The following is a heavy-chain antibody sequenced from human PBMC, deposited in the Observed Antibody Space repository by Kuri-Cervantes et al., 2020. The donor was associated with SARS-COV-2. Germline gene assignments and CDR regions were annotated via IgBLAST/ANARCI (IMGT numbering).Heavy chain of an antibody. CDR2: ISSDGKNK. CDR1: GFTFSSYW. CDR3: AKDRAGVHDF. J-gene: IGHJ4*02. D-gene: IGHD2-21*01. Sequence: GESLKISCAASGFTFSSYWMSWVRQAPGKGLEWVTFISSDGKNKKCMVSGKGRFTISRDNSQNTLHLQMKSLRDEDTAIYYCAKDRAGVHDFWGQGTLVTVSS. V-gene: IGHV3-30*18.